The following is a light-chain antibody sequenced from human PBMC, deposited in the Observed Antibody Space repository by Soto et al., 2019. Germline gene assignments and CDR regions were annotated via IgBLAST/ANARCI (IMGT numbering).Light chain of an antibody. J-gene: IGKJ1*01. CDR2: KAS. CDR1: QSISSW. Sequence: LSASVGDRVTITCRASQSISSWLAWYQQKPGKAPKLLIYKASSLESGVPSRFSGSGSGTEFTLTISSLQPDDFATYYCQQYNSNPWTFGQGTKVDIK. V-gene: IGKV1-5*03. CDR3: QQYNSNPWT.